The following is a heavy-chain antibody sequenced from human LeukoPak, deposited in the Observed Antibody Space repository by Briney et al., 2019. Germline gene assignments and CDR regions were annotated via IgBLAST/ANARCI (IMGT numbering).Heavy chain of an antibody. CDR2: IYYSGST. CDR3: ATSQDYYYYGMDV. CDR1: GGSISSGGYY. J-gene: IGHJ6*02. V-gene: IGHV4-31*03. Sequence: SETLSLTCTVSGGSISSGGYYWSWIRQHPGKGLEWIGYIYYSGSTYYNPSLKSRVTISVDTSKNQFSLKLSSVTAADTAVYYCATSQDYYYYGMDVRGQGTTVTVSS.